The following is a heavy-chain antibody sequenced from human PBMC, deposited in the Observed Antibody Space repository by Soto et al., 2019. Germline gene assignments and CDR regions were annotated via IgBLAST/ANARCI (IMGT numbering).Heavy chain of an antibody. D-gene: IGHD3-3*01. CDR2: IVPSLDTT. CDR3: ARWPQPRYTADPYDEDV. CDR1: GGTFSSSG. J-gene: IGHJ6*02. Sequence: GASVRGSCNASGGTFSSSGFSWVRQAPGQGLEWMGMIVPSLDTTNYAQKFQARVTITADEVTSTAYMELRSLRSEDTAVYYCARWPQPRYTADPYDEDVWGQGTRVTVSS. V-gene: IGHV1-69*11.